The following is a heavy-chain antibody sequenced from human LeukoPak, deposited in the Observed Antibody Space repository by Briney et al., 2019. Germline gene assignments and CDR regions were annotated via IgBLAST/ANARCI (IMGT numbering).Heavy chain of an antibody. D-gene: IGHD3-22*01. CDR1: RFTFSSYV. V-gene: IGHV3-33*06. CDR3: AKARATYLYDTSGFSALDY. Sequence: PGGSLRLSCAASRFTFSSYVMHWVRQAPGKGLEWAALIWYDGDNKYYSDSVKGRFTISRDNSKNTLYLQMNSLRAKDTAVYYCAKARATYLYDTSGFSALDYWGQGTLVTVSS. J-gene: IGHJ4*02. CDR2: IWYDGDNK.